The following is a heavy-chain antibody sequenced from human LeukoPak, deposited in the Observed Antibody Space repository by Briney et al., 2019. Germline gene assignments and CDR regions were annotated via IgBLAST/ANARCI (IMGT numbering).Heavy chain of an antibody. CDR1: GGSISSYY. CDR3: ALYYYDSSGYYPW. D-gene: IGHD3-22*01. CDR2: IYYSGST. V-gene: IGHV4-59*01. J-gene: IGHJ4*02. Sequence: PSETLSLTCTVSGGSISSYYWSWIRQPPGKGLEWIGYIYYSGSTNYNPSLKSRATISVDTSKNQFSLKLSSVTAADTAVYYCALYYYDSSGYYPWWGQGTLVTVSS.